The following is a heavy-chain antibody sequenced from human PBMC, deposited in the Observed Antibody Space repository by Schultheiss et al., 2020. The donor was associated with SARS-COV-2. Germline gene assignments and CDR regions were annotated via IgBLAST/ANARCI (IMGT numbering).Heavy chain of an antibody. Sequence: SETLSLTCDVYGGSFSGYYWSWIRQPPGKGLEWIGEINHSGSTNYNPSLKSRVTISVDTSKNQFSLKLSSVTAADTAVYYCARAPIPYSNYYMDVWGKGTTVTVSS. CDR2: INHSGST. V-gene: IGHV4-34*01. CDR1: GGSFSGYY. J-gene: IGHJ6*03. D-gene: IGHD4-11*01. CDR3: ARAPIPYSNYYMDV.